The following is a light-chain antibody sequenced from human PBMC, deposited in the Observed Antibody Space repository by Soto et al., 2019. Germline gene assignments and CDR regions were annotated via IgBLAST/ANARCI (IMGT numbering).Light chain of an antibody. CDR1: QSVSSS. J-gene: IGKJ4*01. CDR3: QQYNKWPPFT. Sequence: EILMTQSPATLSVSPGDRATLFCRASQSVSSSLAWYQQKPGQAPRLLIYGASTRATGIPVRFSGSGAGTEFTLTISILQSEDFAVYYCQQYNKWPPFTFGGGTKVELK. V-gene: IGKV3-15*01. CDR2: GAS.